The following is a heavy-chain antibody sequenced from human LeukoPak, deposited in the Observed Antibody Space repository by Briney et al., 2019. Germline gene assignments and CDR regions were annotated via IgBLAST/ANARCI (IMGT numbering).Heavy chain of an antibody. V-gene: IGHV1-18*01. CDR2: ISAYNGNR. CDR3: ARDQAATNTQVRFCLD. J-gene: IGHJ4*02. D-gene: IGHD3-9*01. CDR1: GYTFTRYG. Sequence: ASVKVSCKSSGYTFTRYGIIWVRQAPGQGLEWMGWISAYNGNREYAQKLQGRVTMTTDTSPNTAYMELRSLRSDDTAVYYCARDQAATNTQVRFCLDWGQGTLVTVSS.